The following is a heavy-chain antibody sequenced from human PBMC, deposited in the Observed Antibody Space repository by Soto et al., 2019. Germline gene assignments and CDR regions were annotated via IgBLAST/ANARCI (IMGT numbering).Heavy chain of an antibody. V-gene: IGHV1-46*01. CDR3: ASSPAFSSSWYGIPPDPSHGMDV. CDR2: INPSGGIT. D-gene: IGHD6-13*01. J-gene: IGHJ6*02. CDR1: GYTFTSFY. Sequence: QMQLVQSGAEVKRPGASVRVSCKSSGYTFTSFYIHWVRQAPGQGLEWLGIINPSGGITNFAQRFQGRVTMTRDMSTNTVYMELSSLKSDATAVYYCASSPAFSSSWYGIPPDPSHGMDVWGQGTTVTVS.